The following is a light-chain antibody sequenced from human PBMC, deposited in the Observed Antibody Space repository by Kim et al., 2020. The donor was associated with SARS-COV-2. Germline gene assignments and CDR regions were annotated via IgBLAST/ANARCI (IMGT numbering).Light chain of an antibody. V-gene: IGLV2-14*03. CDR2: DVT. J-gene: IGLJ3*02. Sequence: GQAINIPCTGSSSDVGDYKYVSWYQHHPGKAPRLMVYDVTKRPSGVSNRFSGSKSGNTASLTISGLQAEDEADYYCSSYTTTETWVFGGGTKVTVL. CDR3: SSYTTTETWV. CDR1: SSDVGDYKY.